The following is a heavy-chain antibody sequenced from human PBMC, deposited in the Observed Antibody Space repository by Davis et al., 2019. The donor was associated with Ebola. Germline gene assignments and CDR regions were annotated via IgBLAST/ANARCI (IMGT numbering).Heavy chain of an antibody. V-gene: IGHV3-21*01. CDR3: ARDGGYYYDSSGYYYSYYYYGMDV. CDR1: GFTFSSYS. J-gene: IGHJ6*02. CDR2: ISSSSSYI. D-gene: IGHD3-22*01. Sequence: GGSLRLSCAASGFTFSSYSMNWVRQAPGKGLEWVSSISSSSSYIYYADSVKGRFTISRDNAKNSLYLQMNSLRAEDTAVYYCARDGGYYYDSSGYYYSYYYYGMDVWGQGTTVTVSS.